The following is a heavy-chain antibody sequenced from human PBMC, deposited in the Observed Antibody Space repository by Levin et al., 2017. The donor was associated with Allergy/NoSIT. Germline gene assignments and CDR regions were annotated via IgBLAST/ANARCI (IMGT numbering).Heavy chain of an antibody. Sequence: ETLSLTCAASGFTFSSYSMNWVRQAPGKGLEWVSSISSSSSYIYYADSVKGRFTISRDNAKNSLYLQMNSLRAEDTAVYYCARESGYCSSTSCSSDEACDIWGQGTMVTVSS. J-gene: IGHJ3*02. CDR1: GFTFSSYS. CDR3: ARESGYCSSTSCSSDEACDI. V-gene: IGHV3-21*01. CDR2: ISSSSSYI. D-gene: IGHD2-2*03.